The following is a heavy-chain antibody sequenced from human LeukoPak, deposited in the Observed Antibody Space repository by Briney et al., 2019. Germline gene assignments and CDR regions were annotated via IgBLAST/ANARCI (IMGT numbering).Heavy chain of an antibody. CDR2: IYTSGST. D-gene: IGHD3-3*01. CDR1: GGSISSGSYY. J-gene: IGHJ4*02. CDR3: ARGQYYDFWSGYYIDY. Sequence: SQTLSLTCTVSGGSISSGSYYWSWIRQPAGKGLEWIGRIYTSGSTNYNPSLKSRVTISVDTSKNQFSLKLSSVTAADTAVYYCARGQYYDFWSGYYIDYWGQGTLVTVSS. V-gene: IGHV4-61*02.